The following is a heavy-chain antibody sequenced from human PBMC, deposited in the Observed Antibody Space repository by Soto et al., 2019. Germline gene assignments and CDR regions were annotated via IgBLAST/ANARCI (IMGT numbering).Heavy chain of an antibody. D-gene: IGHD1-1*01. CDR3: VEGWNDF. J-gene: IGHJ4*02. V-gene: IGHV3-15*01. CDR1: GFMFSSAW. Sequence: HLVESGGDLVKPGGSFSPSGAASGFMFSSAWWSWFRQAPGKGRGWVGGIKSKRDGGTTDYSQPVKGSFVISRDDSKTTLYLQMNSLKTDDTAVYYCVEGWNDFWGQGTLVAVSS. CDR2: IKSKRDGGTT.